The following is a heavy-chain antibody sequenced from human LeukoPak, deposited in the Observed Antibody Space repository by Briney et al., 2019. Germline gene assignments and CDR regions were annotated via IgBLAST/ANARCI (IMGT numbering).Heavy chain of an antibody. D-gene: IGHD6-6*01. CDR2: IIPILGIA. CDR3: ARDDVRQLVLMGYYYYGMDV. V-gene: IGHV1-69*04. CDR1: GGTFSSYA. J-gene: IGHJ6*02. Sequence: SVKVSCKASGGTFSSYAISWVRQAPGQGPEWMGRIIPILGIANYAQKFQGRVTITADKSTSTAYMELSSLRSEDTAVYYCARDDVRQLVLMGYYYYGMDVWGQGTTVTVSS.